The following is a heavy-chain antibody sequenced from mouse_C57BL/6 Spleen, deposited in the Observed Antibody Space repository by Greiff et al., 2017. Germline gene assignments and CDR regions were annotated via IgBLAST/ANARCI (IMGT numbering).Heavy chain of an antibody. CDR1: GYTFTDYY. V-gene: IGHV1-75*01. D-gene: IGHD1-1*01. Sequence: VKLQQSGPELVKPGASVKISCKASGYTFTDYYINWVKQRPGQGLEWIGWIFPGSGSTYYNEKFKGKATLTVDKSSSTAYMLLSSLTSEDSAVYFCARRPHYYGSSYDAMDYWGQGTSVTVSS. CDR2: IFPGSGST. J-gene: IGHJ4*01. CDR3: ARRPHYYGSSYDAMDY.